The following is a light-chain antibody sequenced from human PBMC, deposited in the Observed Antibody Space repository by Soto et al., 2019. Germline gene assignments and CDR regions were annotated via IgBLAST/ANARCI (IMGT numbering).Light chain of an antibody. V-gene: IGKV1-27*01. CDR1: QGISNY. CDR2: AAS. J-gene: IGKJ1*01. Sequence: DIQRTQSQSSLSASVGDRITITCLSSQGISNYLAWYQQKPGKVPKLLIYAASTLQSGVPSRFSGSGSGTGFTLTISSLQHEDDATYYCQKYNSALTWTFGQGTKVDIK. CDR3: QKYNSALTWT.